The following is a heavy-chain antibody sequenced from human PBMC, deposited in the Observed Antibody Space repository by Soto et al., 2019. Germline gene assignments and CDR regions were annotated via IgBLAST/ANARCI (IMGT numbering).Heavy chain of an antibody. D-gene: IGHD1-26*01. V-gene: IGHV3-30-3*01. CDR2: ISYDGSNK. CDR3: ARDGARFGWELLRGPFDY. Sequence: GSLILSCAASGFTFSSYAMHWVRQAPGKGLEWVAVISYDGSNKYYADSVKGRFTISRDNSKNTLYLQMNSLRAEDTAVYYCARDGARFGWELLRGPFDYWGQGTLVTVSS. CDR1: GFTFSSYA. J-gene: IGHJ4*02.